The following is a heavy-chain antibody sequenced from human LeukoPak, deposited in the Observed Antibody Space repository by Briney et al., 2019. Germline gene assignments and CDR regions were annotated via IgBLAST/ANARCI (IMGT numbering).Heavy chain of an antibody. V-gene: IGHV1-46*01. CDR1: GYTFTGYY. J-gene: IGHJ5*02. CDR3: ARDNSVGDNAWWFDP. CDR2: INPTGDST. Sequence: GASVKVSCKASGYTFTGYYMHWVRQAPGQGLEWMGLINPTGDSTGYAQKFQGRVTLTRDMSTSTDYMELSSLRSEDTAIYYCARDNSVGDNAWWFDPWGQGTLVTVSS. D-gene: IGHD1-26*01.